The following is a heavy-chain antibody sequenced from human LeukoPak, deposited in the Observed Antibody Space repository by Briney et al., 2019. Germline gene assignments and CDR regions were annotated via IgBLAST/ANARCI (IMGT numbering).Heavy chain of an antibody. Sequence: GASVKVSCKASGYTFTGYYMHWVRQAPGQGLEWMGWINPNSGGTNYAQKFQGRVTMTRDTSTSTAYMELSRLRSDDTAVYYCARSTRRLGYCSSTSCYGGDFWGQGTLVTVSS. J-gene: IGHJ4*02. D-gene: IGHD2-2*01. CDR2: INPNSGGT. V-gene: IGHV1-2*02. CDR3: ARSTRRLGYCSSTSCYGGDF. CDR1: GYTFTGYY.